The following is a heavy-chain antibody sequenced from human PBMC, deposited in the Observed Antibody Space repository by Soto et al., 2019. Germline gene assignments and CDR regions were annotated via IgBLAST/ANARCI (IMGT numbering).Heavy chain of an antibody. Sequence: QITLKESGPTLVKPTQTLTLTCPFSGFSLSTSGVGVGWIRQPPGKALEWLALIYWDDDKRYSPSLKSRLTITKDTSKNQVVLTMTNMDPVDTATYYCAHSDFLTPVSGDYFWYFDLWGRGTLVTVSS. CDR3: AHSDFLTPVSGDYFWYFDL. V-gene: IGHV2-5*02. D-gene: IGHD4-17*01. CDR1: GFSLSTSGVG. CDR2: IYWDDDK. J-gene: IGHJ2*01.